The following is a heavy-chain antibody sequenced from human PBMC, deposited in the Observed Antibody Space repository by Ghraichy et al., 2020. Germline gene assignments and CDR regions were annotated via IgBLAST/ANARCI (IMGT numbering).Heavy chain of an antibody. CDR3: ARLDGVPAVGTFYFYGMDV. CDR1: GYRFTSYW. J-gene: IGHJ6*02. V-gene: IGHV5-51*01. D-gene: IGHD2-2*01. Sequence: GESLNISCKASGYRFTSYWIGWVRQMPGRGLEWMGMMYPGDSDTRYSPSFQGQVTISADKSISTAYLQWSSLKASDTAMYYCARLDGVPAVGTFYFYGMDVWGQGTTVTVSS. CDR2: MYPGDSDT.